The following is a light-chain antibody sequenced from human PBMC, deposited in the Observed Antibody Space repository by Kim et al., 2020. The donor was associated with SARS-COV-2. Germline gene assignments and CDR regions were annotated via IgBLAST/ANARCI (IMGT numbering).Light chain of an antibody. CDR2: GAS. V-gene: IGKV3-15*01. J-gene: IGKJ1*01. CDR3: QQYNNWPLT. Sequence: VSPGERATLSCRASQSISSCLAWYQQKPGQAPRLLIYGASTRATGIPATFSGSGSGTEFTLTISSLQSEDFAVYYCQQYNNWPLTFGQGTKVDIK. CDR1: QSISSC.